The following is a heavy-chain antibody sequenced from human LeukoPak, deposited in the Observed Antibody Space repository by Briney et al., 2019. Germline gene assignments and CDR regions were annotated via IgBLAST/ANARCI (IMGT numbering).Heavy chain of an antibody. CDR2: ISAYNGNT. D-gene: IGHD3-22*01. J-gene: IGHJ6*03. V-gene: IGHV1-18*01. Sequence: ASVKVSCKASGYTFTSYAMHWVRQAPGQGLEWMGWISAYNGNTNYAQKLQGRVTMTTDTSTSTAYMELRSLRSDDTAVYYCARVSRRRYYDSSGYYYYYYYMDVWGKGTTVTVSS. CDR3: ARVSRRRYYDSSGYYYYYYYMDV. CDR1: GYTFTSYA.